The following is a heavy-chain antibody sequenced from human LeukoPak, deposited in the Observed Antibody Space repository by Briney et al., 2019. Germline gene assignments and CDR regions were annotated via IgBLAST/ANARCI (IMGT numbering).Heavy chain of an antibody. CDR3: ARGKMTTGRYYYYYGMDV. V-gene: IGHV1-3*01. CDR1: GYTFTSYA. D-gene: IGHD4-17*01. Sequence: ASVKVSCKASGYTFTSYAMHWVRQAPGQRLEWMGWINAGNGNTKYSQKFQGRVTMTRNTSISTAYMELSSPRSGDTAVYYCARGKMTTGRYYYYYGMDVWGQGTTVTVSS. CDR2: INAGNGNT. J-gene: IGHJ6*02.